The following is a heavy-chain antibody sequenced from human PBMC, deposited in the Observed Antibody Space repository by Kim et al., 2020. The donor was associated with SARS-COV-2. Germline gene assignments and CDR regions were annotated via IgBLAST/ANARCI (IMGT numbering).Heavy chain of an antibody. CDR2: IYYSGST. V-gene: IGHV4-59*01. CDR1: GGSISSYY. J-gene: IGHJ4*02. Sequence: SETLSLTCTVSGGSISSYYWSWIRQPPGKGLEWIGYIYYSGSTNYNPSLKSRVTISVDTSKNQFSLKLSSVTAADTAVYYCAREGGILTGLDYWGQGTLVTVSS. D-gene: IGHD3-9*01. CDR3: AREGGILTGLDY.